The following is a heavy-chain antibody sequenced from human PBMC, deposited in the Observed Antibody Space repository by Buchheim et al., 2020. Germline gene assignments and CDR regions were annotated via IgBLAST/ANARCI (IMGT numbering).Heavy chain of an antibody. CDR3: ACWVSTFHY. D-gene: IGHD3-10*02. J-gene: IGHJ4*02. CDR2: INPDGNEK. Sequence: EVQLVESGGDLVQPGGSLRLSCAASGLTFSSCWMNWVRQTPGKGLEWVANINPDGNEKSYVDSVKGRFTISRDNAKSALYLQMYSLRAEDTAVYYCACWVSTFHYWGQGTL. CDR1: GLTFSSCW. V-gene: IGHV3-7*01.